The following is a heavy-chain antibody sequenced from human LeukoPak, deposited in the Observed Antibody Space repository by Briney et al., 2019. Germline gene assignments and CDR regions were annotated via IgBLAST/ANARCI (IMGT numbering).Heavy chain of an antibody. V-gene: IGHV1-69*05. CDR1: GGTFSSYA. J-gene: IGHJ4*02. Sequence: SVKVSCKASGGTFSSYAISWVRQAPGQGLEWMGGIIPIFGAANYAQKFQGRVTITTDESTSTAYMELSSLRSEDTAVYYCASRESHVDTAMVVDYWGQGTLVTVSS. CDR3: ASRESHVDTAMVVDY. CDR2: IIPIFGAA. D-gene: IGHD5-18*01.